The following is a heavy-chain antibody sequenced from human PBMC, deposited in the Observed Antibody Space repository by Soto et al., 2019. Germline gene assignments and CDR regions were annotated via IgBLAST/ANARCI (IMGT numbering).Heavy chain of an antibody. CDR3: ARVRYYYDSSGYYSGGMDV. J-gene: IGHJ6*02. CDR2: ISGSGGST. Sequence: EVQLLESGGGLIQPGGSLRLSCAASGFTFTSYAMSWVRQAPGKGLEWVSAISGSGGSTYYADSVKGRFTISRDNSKNTLYLQMNSLRAEDTAVYYCARVRYYYDSSGYYSGGMDVWGQGTTVTVSS. V-gene: IGHV3-23*01. D-gene: IGHD3-22*01. CDR1: GFTFTSYA.